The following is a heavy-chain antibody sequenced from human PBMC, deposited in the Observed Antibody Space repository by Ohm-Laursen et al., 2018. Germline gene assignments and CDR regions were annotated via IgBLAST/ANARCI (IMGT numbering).Heavy chain of an antibody. J-gene: IGHJ3*02. V-gene: IGHV3-21*01. CDR1: GFTFSSYW. Sequence: SLRLSCTASGFTFSSYWMNWVRQAPGKGLEWVSSISSSSSYIYYADSVKGRFTISRDNAKNSLYLQMNSLRAEDTAVYYCVALAVAALDAFDIWGQGTMVTVSS. CDR3: VALAVAALDAFDI. D-gene: IGHD6-19*01. CDR2: ISSSSSYI.